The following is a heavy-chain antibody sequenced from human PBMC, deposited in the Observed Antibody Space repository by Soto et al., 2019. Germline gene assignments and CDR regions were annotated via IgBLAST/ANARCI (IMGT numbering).Heavy chain of an antibody. CDR2: ISSSSGSI. J-gene: IGHJ6*03. D-gene: IGHD6-13*01. CDR3: ARGHHCYSISCPDYYYYSYYLDV. V-gene: IGHV3-21*01. CDR1: GFTFSNYN. Sequence: EVQLVESGGGLVKPGGSLRLSCAASGFTFSNYNMNWVRQAPGKGLEWVSSISSSSGSIYFADSVKGRFNISRDNTKNSLYLQMNSLRAEDTAVYYCARGHHCYSISCPDYYYYSYYLDVWGKGTTVTVSS.